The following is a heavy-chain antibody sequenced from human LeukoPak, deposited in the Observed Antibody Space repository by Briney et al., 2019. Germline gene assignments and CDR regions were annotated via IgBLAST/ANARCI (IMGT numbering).Heavy chain of an antibody. CDR1: GFTFSSYA. J-gene: IGHJ4*02. Sequence: GGSLRLSCAASGFTFSSYAMSRVRQTPGKGLEWVGRIKSKKDRATTAYAAPVKGRFTISRDDSKNTLFLQMDSLETEDTAVYYCTTGMAETWHDGYWGQGTLVTVSP. D-gene: IGHD2-8*01. CDR3: TTGMAETWHDGY. V-gene: IGHV3-15*01. CDR2: IKSKKDRATT.